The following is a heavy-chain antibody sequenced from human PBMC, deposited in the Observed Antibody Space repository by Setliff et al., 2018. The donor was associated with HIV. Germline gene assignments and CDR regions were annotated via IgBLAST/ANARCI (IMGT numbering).Heavy chain of an antibody. CDR2: INHSGST. Sequence: SETLSLTCAVYGGSFSGYYWSWIRQPPGKGLEWIGEINHSGSTNYNPSLKSRVTISVDTSKNQFSLKLSSVTAADTAVYYCARAGRADDIVVVVAARGYFDYWGQGTLVTVSS. V-gene: IGHV4-34*01. CDR1: GGSFSGYY. J-gene: IGHJ4*02. D-gene: IGHD2-15*01. CDR3: ARAGRADDIVVVVAARGYFDY.